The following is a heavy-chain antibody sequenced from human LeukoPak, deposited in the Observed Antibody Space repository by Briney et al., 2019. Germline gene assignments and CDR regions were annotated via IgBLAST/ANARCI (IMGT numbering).Heavy chain of an antibody. CDR1: GFPFSSYS. CDR2: ISSSSSTI. D-gene: IGHD3-3*01. CDR3: ARRYDFWSGYYTDYFDY. Sequence: GGSLRLSCAASGFPFSSYSMNWVRQAPGKGLEWVSYISSSSSTIYYADSVKGRFTISRGNAKNSLYLQMNSLRAEDTAVYYCARRYDFWSGYYTDYFDYWGQGTLVTVSS. V-gene: IGHV3-48*01. J-gene: IGHJ4*02.